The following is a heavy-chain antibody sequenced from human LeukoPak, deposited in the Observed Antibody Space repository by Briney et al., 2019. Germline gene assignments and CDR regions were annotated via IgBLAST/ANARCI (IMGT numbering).Heavy chain of an antibody. Sequence: GGSLRLSCAASGFTFSSYAMHWVRQAPGKGLGWVAVISYDGSNKYYADSVKGRFTISRDNSKNTLYLQMNSLRAEDTAVYYCARDSYYGSGSYYDAFDIWGQGTMVTVSS. CDR1: GFTFSSYA. V-gene: IGHV3-30*04. CDR3: ARDSYYGSGSYYDAFDI. J-gene: IGHJ3*02. CDR2: ISYDGSNK. D-gene: IGHD3-10*01.